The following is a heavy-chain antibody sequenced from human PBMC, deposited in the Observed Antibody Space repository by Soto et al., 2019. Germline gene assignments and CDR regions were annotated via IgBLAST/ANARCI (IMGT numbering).Heavy chain of an antibody. CDR1: GGSLSSGGYS. V-gene: IGHV4-61*08. CDR3: ARNQNWNDGAFDS. Sequence: PSETLSLTCAVSGGSLSSGGYSWSWIRQPPGKGLEWIGYIYYSGSTNYNPSLKSRVTISVDTSKNQFSLKLSSVTAGDTAVYYCARNQNWNDGAFDSGGQGKMVTVSS. J-gene: IGHJ3*02. CDR2: IYYSGST. D-gene: IGHD1-1*01.